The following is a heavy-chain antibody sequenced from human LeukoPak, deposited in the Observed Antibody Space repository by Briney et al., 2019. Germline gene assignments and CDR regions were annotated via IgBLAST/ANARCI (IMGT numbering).Heavy chain of an antibody. CDR1: GFIFSSYS. D-gene: IGHD3-10*01. Sequence: GGSLRLSCAASGFIFSSYSMNWVRQAPGKGLEWVSGISPSGDITYYADSVKGRFTISRDNSKNTLYLEVISLTVEDTAVYYCAKDDAWLRFGEWSQGTLVTVSS. CDR3: AKDDAWLRFGE. V-gene: IGHV3-23*01. CDR2: ISPSGDIT. J-gene: IGHJ4*02.